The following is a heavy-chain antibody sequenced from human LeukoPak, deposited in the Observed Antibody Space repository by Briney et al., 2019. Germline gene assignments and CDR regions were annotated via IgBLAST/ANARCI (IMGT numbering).Heavy chain of an antibody. J-gene: IGHJ4*02. CDR1: GYSISSGYY. Sequence: SETLSLTCAVSGYSISSGYYWGWIRQPPGKGLEWIGSIYHSGSTSYNPSLKSRATISVDTSKNRFSLKLSSVTAADTAVYYCARHRGFDYGDYELDYWGQGTLVTVSS. CDR2: IYHSGST. D-gene: IGHD4-17*01. V-gene: IGHV4-38-2*01. CDR3: ARHRGFDYGDYELDY.